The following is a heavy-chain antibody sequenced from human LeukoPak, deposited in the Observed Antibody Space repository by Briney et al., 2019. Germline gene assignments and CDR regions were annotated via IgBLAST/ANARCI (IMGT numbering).Heavy chain of an antibody. CDR1: GFTFSRNG. Sequence: PGRSLRLSCAASGFTFSRNGMHWVRQAPGKGLEWVAVIWYDGGNKYYADSVKGRFTTSRDNSKNTLYLQMNSLRAEDTAVYYCARDLGYDILTGYYSDWGQGTLVTVSS. D-gene: IGHD3-9*01. J-gene: IGHJ4*02. CDR3: ARDLGYDILTGYYSD. CDR2: IWYDGGNK. V-gene: IGHV3-33*01.